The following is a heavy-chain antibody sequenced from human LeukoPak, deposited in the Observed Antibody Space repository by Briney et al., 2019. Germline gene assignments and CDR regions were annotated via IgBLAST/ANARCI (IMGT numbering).Heavy chain of an antibody. J-gene: IGHJ4*02. CDR1: GFTFSSYG. Sequence: GGTLRLSCAASGFTFSSYGMSWVRQAPGKGLEWVSAISGSGGSTYYADSVKGRFTISRDNSKNTLYLQMNSLRAEDTALYYCARDLGPGLLWFGESGDYWGQGTLVTVSS. V-gene: IGHV3-23*01. D-gene: IGHD3-10*01. CDR3: ARDLGPGLLWFGESGDY. CDR2: ISGSGGST.